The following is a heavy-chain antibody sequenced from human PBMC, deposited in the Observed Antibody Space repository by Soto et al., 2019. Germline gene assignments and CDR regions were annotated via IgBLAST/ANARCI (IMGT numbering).Heavy chain of an antibody. CDR3: ARIPNRNARNGMDS. CDR1: GFSLSNARMG. J-gene: IGHJ6*02. CDR2: LSANDEK. V-gene: IGHV2-26*01. D-gene: IGHD1-20*01. Sequence: SGPTLVSPTETLTLTCTVSGFSLSNARMGVSWIRQPPGKALEWLAHLSANDEKSFSTSLKCRPTFLKATSKSHVVLTMTSMDPADTATYDCARIPNRNARNGMDSGGQGITVTVS.